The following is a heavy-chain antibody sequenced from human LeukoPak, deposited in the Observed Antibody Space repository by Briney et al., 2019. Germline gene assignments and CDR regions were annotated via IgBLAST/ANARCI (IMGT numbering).Heavy chain of an antibody. CDR2: INPNSGGT. Sequence: AWVSVTCKGAAYTFTGCYLHLMRQPPGPGLERMGFINPNSGGTNYDQKFQGRGTITRATSISKANMELSRLRSGDTAADYCARSHNVVVTATPGFDYWGQGTLVTVSS. CDR3: ARSHNVVVTATPGFDY. CDR1: AYTFTGCY. J-gene: IGHJ4*02. D-gene: IGHD2-21*02. V-gene: IGHV1-2*02.